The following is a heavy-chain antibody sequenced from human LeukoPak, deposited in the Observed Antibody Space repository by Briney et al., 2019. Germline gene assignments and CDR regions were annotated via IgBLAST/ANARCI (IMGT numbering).Heavy chain of an antibody. J-gene: IGHJ4*02. CDR2: IWYDGSNK. D-gene: IGHD3-10*01. Sequence: GGSLRLSCAASGFTFSSYGMHWVRRAPGKGLEWVAVIWYDGSNKYYADSVKGRFTISRDNSKNTLYLQMNSLRAEDTAVYYCARDRRRYYGSGSYWADYWGQGTLVTVSS. V-gene: IGHV3-33*01. CDR1: GFTFSSYG. CDR3: ARDRRRYYGSGSYWADY.